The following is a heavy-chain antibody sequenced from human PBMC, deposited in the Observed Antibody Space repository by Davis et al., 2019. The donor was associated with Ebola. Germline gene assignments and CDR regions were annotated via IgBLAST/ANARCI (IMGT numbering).Heavy chain of an antibody. Sequence: GESLKISCAASGFTFSSYSMNWVRQAPGKGLEWVSSISSSSSYIYYADSVKGRFTISRDHAKNSLYLQMNRLRAEDTALYYCAKDSSSQNYYYYGMDVWSQGTTVTVSS. CDR2: ISSSSSYI. CDR1: GFTFSSYS. CDR3: AKDSSSQNYYYYGMDV. V-gene: IGHV3-21*04. J-gene: IGHJ6*02. D-gene: IGHD6-13*01.